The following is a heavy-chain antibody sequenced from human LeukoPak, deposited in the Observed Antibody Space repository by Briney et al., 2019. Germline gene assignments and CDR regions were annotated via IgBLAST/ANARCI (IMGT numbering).Heavy chain of an antibody. J-gene: IGHJ5*02. CDR1: GYTFPRYF. D-gene: IGHD6-13*01. Sequence: ASVTVSFQASGYTFPRYFMHWVRQARGQGLAWMGWINPNSGGTNYAQKFQGRVTMTRDTSISTAYMERSRLRSDDTAVYYCARDRGSSSWSNWFDPWGQGTLVTVSS. CDR3: ARDRGSSSWSNWFDP. V-gene: IGHV1-2*02. CDR2: INPNSGGT.